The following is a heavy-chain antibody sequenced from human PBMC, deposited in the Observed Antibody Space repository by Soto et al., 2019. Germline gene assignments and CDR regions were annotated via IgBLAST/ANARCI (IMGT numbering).Heavy chain of an antibody. J-gene: IGHJ4*02. D-gene: IGHD3-3*01. CDR1: GFTFSNSA. CDR2: ISCAGTST. V-gene: IGHV3-30-3*01. Sequence: QVQLVESGGGVVQPGRSLRLSGAASGFTFSNSAMHWVRQAPGKGLEWVAVISCAGTSTYYADSVKGRLTISRDNSKDTVYLQLNRMRSEDTAVYPCARDPGHDDNEYYTFDYWGQGTVVTVSS. CDR3: ARDPGHDDNEYYTFDY.